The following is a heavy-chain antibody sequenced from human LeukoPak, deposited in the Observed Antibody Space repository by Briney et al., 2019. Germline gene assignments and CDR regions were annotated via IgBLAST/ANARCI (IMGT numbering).Heavy chain of an antibody. CDR1: GGSFSGYY. D-gene: IGHD3-22*01. J-gene: IGHJ4*02. CDR3: ARGATDYDSSGYQTDY. V-gene: IGHV4-34*09. CDR2: IYYSGST. Sequence: SETLSLTCAVYGGSFSGYYWSWIRQPPGKGLEWIGYIYYSGSTYYNPSLRSRVTISVDTSKNQFSLKLSSVTAADTAVYYCARGATDYDSSGYQTDYWGQGTLVTVSS.